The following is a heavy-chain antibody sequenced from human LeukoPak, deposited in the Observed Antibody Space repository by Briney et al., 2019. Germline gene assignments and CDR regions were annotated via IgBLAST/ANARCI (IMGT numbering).Heavy chain of an antibody. D-gene: IGHD1-26*01. CDR1: GFTISSFS. Sequence: GSLRLSCAASGFTISSFSMNWVRQAPGKGLEWVSSISSSSSYIYYADSVKGRFTISRHNAKNSLYLQMNSLRAEDTAVYYCARAYSGTYGLGYYYMDVWGKGTTVIISS. CDR2: ISSSSSYI. V-gene: IGHV3-21*01. CDR3: ARAYSGTYGLGYYYMDV. J-gene: IGHJ6*03.